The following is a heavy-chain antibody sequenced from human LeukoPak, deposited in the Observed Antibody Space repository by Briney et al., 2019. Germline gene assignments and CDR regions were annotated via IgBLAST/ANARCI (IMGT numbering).Heavy chain of an antibody. CDR3: ARGGAARLHFQN. CDR1: GGSISSSSYY. V-gene: IGHV4-61*05. J-gene: IGHJ1*01. D-gene: IGHD6-6*01. Sequence: SETLSLTCTVSGGSISSSSYYWGWIRQPPGKGLEWIGYIYHSGSTNYNPFLQSRVTISVDTSKNQFSLNLNSVTAADTAVYYCARGGAARLHFQNWGQGTLVTVSS. CDR2: IYHSGST.